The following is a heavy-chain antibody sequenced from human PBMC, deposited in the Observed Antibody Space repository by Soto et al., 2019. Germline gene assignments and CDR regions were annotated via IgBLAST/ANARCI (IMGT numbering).Heavy chain of an antibody. J-gene: IGHJ4*02. V-gene: IGHV5-51*01. Sequence: PGESLKISCKGSGFSFTKYWIGWVRQMPWKGLEWMGMIYPGDSDTRYSPSFQGQVIISADKSINTAYLQWSSLQASDTAIYYCAIFYFGTDPPPYYFYYRAQGTLVTVSA. CDR3: AIFYFGTDPPPYYFYY. D-gene: IGHD3-3*01. CDR1: GFSFTKYW. CDR2: IYPGDSDT.